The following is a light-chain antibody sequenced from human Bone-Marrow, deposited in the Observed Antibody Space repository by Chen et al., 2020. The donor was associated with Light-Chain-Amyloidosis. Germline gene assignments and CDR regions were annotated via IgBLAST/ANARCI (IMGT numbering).Light chain of an antibody. CDR3: QSGDSSGTYEVI. V-gene: IGLV3-25*03. Sequence: SYELTPPPSVSVSPGQTARITCSGDDLPTKYAYWYQQKPGQAPVLVIHRDTERPSGIAERFSGSSSETTATLTISGVQAEDEDDDHCQSGDSSGTYEVIFGGGTKLTVL. J-gene: IGLJ2*01. CDR2: RDT. CDR1: DLPTKY.